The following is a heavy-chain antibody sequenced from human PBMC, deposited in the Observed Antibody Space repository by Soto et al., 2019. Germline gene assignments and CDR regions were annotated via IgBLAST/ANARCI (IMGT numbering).Heavy chain of an antibody. V-gene: IGHV1-2*04. Sequence: QVQLVQSGAEVKKPGASVKVSCKASGYTFTGYYMHWVRQAPGQGLEWMGWINPNSGGTNYAQKFQGWVTMTRATSISTAYMELSRLRSDDTAVYYCAIGEATVTTADLHLSSGYGMDVWGQGTTVTVSS. CDR3: AIGEATVTTADLHLSSGYGMDV. J-gene: IGHJ6*02. CDR2: INPNSGGT. D-gene: IGHD4-4*01. CDR1: GYTFTGYY.